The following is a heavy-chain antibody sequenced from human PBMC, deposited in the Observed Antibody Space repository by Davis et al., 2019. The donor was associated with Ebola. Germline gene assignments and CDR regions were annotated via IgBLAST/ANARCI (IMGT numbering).Heavy chain of an antibody. J-gene: IGHJ4*02. CDR2: INPSSGST. V-gene: IGHV1-46*01. CDR1: GYTFTSYY. Sequence: AASVQVSCKASGYTFTSYYMHWVRQAPGQGLEWMGMINPSSGSTSYAQNFQGRVTMTRDTSTTTVYMELSSLRSEDTAVYYCARKAAYFYSFDYWGQGTLVTVSS. CDR3: ARKAAYFYSFDY. D-gene: IGHD3-16*01.